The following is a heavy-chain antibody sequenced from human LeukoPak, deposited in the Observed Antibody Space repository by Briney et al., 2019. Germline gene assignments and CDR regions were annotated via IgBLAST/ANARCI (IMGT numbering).Heavy chain of an antibody. V-gene: IGHV3-30-3*01. CDR3: ARDRDRNRNFFQH. D-gene: IGHD1-1*01. CDR1: GFTFSSYA. Sequence: GGSLRLSCAASGFTFSSYAMHWVRKAPGKGLEWVTVISYDGSNKYYADSVKGRFTISRDNSKNTLYLQMNSLRAEDTAVYYCARDRDRNRNFFQHWGQGTQVTVSS. J-gene: IGHJ1*01. CDR2: ISYDGSNK.